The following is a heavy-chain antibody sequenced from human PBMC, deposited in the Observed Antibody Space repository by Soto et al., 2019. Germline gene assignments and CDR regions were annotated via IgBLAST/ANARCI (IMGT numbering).Heavy chain of an antibody. Sequence: ASVKVSCKASGYTFTGYCMHWVRQAPGQGLEWMGWINPNSGGTNYAQKFQGWVTMTRDTSISTAYMELSRLRSDDTAVYYCARDLPICSGGSCYWVGFDYWGQGTLVTVSS. CDR2: INPNSGGT. CDR3: ARDLPICSGGSCYWVGFDY. D-gene: IGHD2-15*01. J-gene: IGHJ4*02. V-gene: IGHV1-2*04. CDR1: GYTFTGYC.